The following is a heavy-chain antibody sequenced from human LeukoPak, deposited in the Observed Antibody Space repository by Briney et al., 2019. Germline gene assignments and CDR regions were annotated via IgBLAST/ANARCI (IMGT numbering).Heavy chain of an antibody. CDR1: GGSFSGYF. Sequence: SETLSLTCAVYGGSFSGYFWSWIRQPPGKGLEWIGEINHSGSTNYNPSLKSRVTISVDTSKNQFSLKLSSVTAADTAVYYCARGSEGVSSGYDIDYWGQGTLVTVSS. V-gene: IGHV4-34*01. J-gene: IGHJ4*02. D-gene: IGHD3-22*01. CDR2: INHSGST. CDR3: ARGSEGVSSGYDIDY.